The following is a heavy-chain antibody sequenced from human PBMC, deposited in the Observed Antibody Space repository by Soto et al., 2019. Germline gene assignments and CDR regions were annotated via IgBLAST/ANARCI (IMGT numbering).Heavy chain of an antibody. CDR2: IWYDGSNQ. Sequence: PGGSLRLSCAPSGFTFSTYGMHWVRQAPGKGLEWVAVIWYDGSNQYYADSVKGRFTISRDNSKNMLYLQMNSLRAEDTAVYYCARDLGAFNYGSAYFDYWGQGPPVTVSS. CDR3: ARDLGAFNYGSAYFDY. CDR1: GFTFSTYG. D-gene: IGHD3-10*01. V-gene: IGHV3-33*01. J-gene: IGHJ4*02.